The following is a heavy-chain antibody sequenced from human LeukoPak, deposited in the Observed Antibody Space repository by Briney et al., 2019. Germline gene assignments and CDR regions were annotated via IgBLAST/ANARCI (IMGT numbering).Heavy chain of an antibody. CDR1: GFTVSSNE. Sequence: PGGSLRLSCAASGFTVSSNEMSWVRQAPGKGLEWVSAISGSGGSTYYADSVKGRFTISRDNSKNTLYLQMNSLRAEDTAVYYCAKDPTGYSSGHDLDYWGQGTLVTVSS. CDR3: AKDPTGYSSGHDLDY. D-gene: IGHD6-19*01. J-gene: IGHJ4*02. V-gene: IGHV3-23*01. CDR2: ISGSGGST.